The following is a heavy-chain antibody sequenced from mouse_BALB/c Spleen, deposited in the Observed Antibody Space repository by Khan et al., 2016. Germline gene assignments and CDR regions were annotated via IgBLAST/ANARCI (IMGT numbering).Heavy chain of an antibody. CDR3: ARIQLVAY. CDR1: GFNIKDTY. Sequence: IQLVQSGAELVKPGASVKLSCTASGFNIKDTYMHWVKQRPEQGLEWIGRIDPANGNTKYDPKFQGKATITADTSSNTAYLQLSSLTSEDTAVYSCARIQLVAYWGQGTLVTVSA. D-gene: IGHD4-1*02. J-gene: IGHJ3*01. CDR2: IDPANGNT. V-gene: IGHV14-3*02.